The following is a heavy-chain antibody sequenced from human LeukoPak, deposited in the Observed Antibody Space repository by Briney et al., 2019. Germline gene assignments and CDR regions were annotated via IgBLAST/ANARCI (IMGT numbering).Heavy chain of an antibody. D-gene: IGHD4-17*01. CDR3: ARVRGTWSNYGDYVSRVPYYFDY. Sequence: SETLSLTCAVYGGSFSGYYWSWIRQPPGKGLEWIGEINHSGSTNYNPSLKSRVTISVDTSKNQFSLKLSSVTAADTAVYYCARVRGTWSNYGDYVSRVPYYFDYWGQGTLVTVSS. CDR1: GGSFSGYY. CDR2: INHSGST. J-gene: IGHJ4*02. V-gene: IGHV4-34*01.